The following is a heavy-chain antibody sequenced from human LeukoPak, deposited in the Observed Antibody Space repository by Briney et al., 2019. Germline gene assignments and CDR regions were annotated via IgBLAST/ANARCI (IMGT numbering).Heavy chain of an antibody. V-gene: IGHV3-30*04. Sequence: GGSLRLSCTVSGFTFSDYAFHWVRQAPDKGLEWMAIISFDGGSEYYADSVKGRFTISRDNSKNTLYLQMNSLRAEDTAVYYCAREGSSSSYYYMDVWGKGTTVTVSS. D-gene: IGHD6-13*01. CDR3: AREGSSSSYYYMDV. CDR2: ISFDGGSE. J-gene: IGHJ6*03. CDR1: GFTFSDYA.